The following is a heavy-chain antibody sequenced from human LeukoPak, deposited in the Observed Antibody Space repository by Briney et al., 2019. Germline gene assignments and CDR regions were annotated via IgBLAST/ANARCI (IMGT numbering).Heavy chain of an antibody. D-gene: IGHD3-10*01. CDR2: IYFSET. V-gene: IGHV4-39*01. Sequence: SETLSLTCTVTGASFSDTTYYWAWIRQPPGKGLEWIGSIYFSETKYNPSLKSRITISGDTSKNQFSLKLCSVTAADTAVYYCASPSKLVLSRGRFDIGGQGTMVTVSA. CDR1: GASFSDTTYY. CDR3: ASPSKLVLSRGRFDI. J-gene: IGHJ3*02.